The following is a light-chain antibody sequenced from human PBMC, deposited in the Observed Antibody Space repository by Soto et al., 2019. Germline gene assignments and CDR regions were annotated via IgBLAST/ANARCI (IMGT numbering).Light chain of an antibody. J-gene: IGKJ4*01. CDR2: AAS. CDR1: QGISSY. V-gene: IGKV1-9*01. Sequence: DIQLTQSPSFLSASIGDRVTITCRARQGISSYLGLYQQKPGKAPKLLIYAASTLQSVVPSRFGGSGSGTEFTLTISSLQPVEFATFYCQQLNSYPVTFGGGTKVAIK. CDR3: QQLNSYPVT.